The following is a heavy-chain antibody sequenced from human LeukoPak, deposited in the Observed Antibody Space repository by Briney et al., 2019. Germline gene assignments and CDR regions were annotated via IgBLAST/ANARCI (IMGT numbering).Heavy chain of an antibody. Sequence: GGSPRLSCAASGFTFSSYAMSWVRQAPGKGLEWVSGISGSGGNTYYVDSVKGRFTISRDNSKNKFYLQMNSLRAEDTAVYYCVKAAGIIGTTYFDYWGQGTLVTVSS. CDR3: VKAAGIIGTTYFDY. CDR1: GFTFSSYA. CDR2: ISGSGGNT. V-gene: IGHV3-23*01. D-gene: IGHD1-20*01. J-gene: IGHJ4*02.